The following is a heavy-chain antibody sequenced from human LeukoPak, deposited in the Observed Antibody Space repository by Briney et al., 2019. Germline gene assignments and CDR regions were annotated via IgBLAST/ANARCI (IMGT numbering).Heavy chain of an antibody. D-gene: IGHD5/OR15-5a*01. J-gene: IGHJ3*02. CDR1: GDSITSSHW. Sequence: PSGTLSLTCTVSGDSITSSHWWSWIRQSPGKGLEWIGNTYHSDYTNYNPSHKGRATISVDKSKNQLSLKVISVTAADTAMYYCARDSKSTADAFDIWGQGTMVTVSS. CDR2: TYHSDYT. V-gene: IGHV4-4*02. CDR3: ARDSKSTADAFDI.